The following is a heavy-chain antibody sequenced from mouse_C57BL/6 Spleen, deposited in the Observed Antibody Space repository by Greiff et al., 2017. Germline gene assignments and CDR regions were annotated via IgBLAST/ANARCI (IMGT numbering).Heavy chain of an antibody. CDR1: GYTFTDYY. Sequence: QVQLQQSGAELVRPGASVKLSCKASGYTFTDYYINWVKQRPGQGLEWIARIYPGSGNTYYNEKFKGKATLTAEKSSSTAYMQLSSLTSVDSAVYFCARWDYYGSSLDYWGQGTTLTVSS. D-gene: IGHD1-1*01. CDR3: ARWDYYGSSLDY. V-gene: IGHV1-76*01. J-gene: IGHJ2*01. CDR2: IYPGSGNT.